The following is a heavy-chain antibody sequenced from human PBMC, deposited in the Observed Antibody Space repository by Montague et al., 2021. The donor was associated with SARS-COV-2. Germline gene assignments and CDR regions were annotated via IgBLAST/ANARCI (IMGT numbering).Heavy chain of an antibody. D-gene: IGHD1-1*01. CDR3: ARHRPNAGSFDI. CDR2: VHYTGTT. V-gene: IGHV4-39*01. CDR1: GGSITISRYD. J-gene: IGHJ3*02. Sequence: SETLSLTCTVSGGSITISRYDWGWIRQPPGKGLEWIGSVHYTGTTSYNASLKSRLTISVDTSENQFSLKMTSVTASDTAVYYCARHRPNAGSFDIWGQGTTVTVSS.